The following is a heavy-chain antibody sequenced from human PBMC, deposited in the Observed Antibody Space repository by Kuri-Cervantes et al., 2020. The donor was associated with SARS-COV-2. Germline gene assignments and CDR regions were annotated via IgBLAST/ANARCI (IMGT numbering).Heavy chain of an antibody. CDR3: AREGIAVAGPGGYAMDV. CDR1: GYSFTSYW. V-gene: IGHV5-51*03. CDR2: IYPGDSDT. J-gene: IGHJ6*02. D-gene: IGHD6-19*01. Sequence: GGSLRLSCKGSGYSFTSYWIGWVRQMPGKGLEWMGIIYPGDSDTRYSPSFQGQVTISADKSISTAYLQWSSLKVSDTAMYYCAREGIAVAGPGGYAMDVWGQGTTVTVSS.